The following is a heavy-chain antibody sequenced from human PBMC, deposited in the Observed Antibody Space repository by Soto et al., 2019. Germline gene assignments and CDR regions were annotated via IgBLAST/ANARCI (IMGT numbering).Heavy chain of an antibody. J-gene: IGHJ6*03. CDR1: GYTFTSYD. V-gene: IGHV1-8*01. D-gene: IGHD6-13*01. CDR3: ARFPRGSSWPRRDYYYYYYMDV. CDR2: MNPNSGNT. Sequence: ASVKVSCKASGYTFTSYDINWVRQATGQGLEWMGWMNPNSGNTGYAQKFQGRVTMTRNTSISKAYMELSSLRSEDTAVYYCARFPRGSSWPRRDYYYYYYMDVWGKGTTVTVSS.